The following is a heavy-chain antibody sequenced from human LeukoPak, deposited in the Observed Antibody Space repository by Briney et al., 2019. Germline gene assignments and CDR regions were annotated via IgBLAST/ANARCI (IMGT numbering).Heavy chain of an antibody. CDR2: IYYSGST. V-gene: IGHV4-30-4*08. Sequence: SETLSLTCTVSGGSISSGDYYWSWIRQPPGKGLEWIGYIYYSGSTYYNPSLKSRVTISVDTSKNQFSLKLSSVTAADTAVYYCARDSRMSGTRAMIVEGAFDIWGQGTMVTVSS. D-gene: IGHD3-22*01. CDR3: ARDSRMSGTRAMIVEGAFDI. J-gene: IGHJ3*02. CDR1: GGSISSGDYY.